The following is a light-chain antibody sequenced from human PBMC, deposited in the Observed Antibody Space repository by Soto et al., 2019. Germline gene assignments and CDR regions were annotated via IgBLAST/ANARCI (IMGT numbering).Light chain of an antibody. Sequence: QLVLTQPASVSGSPGQSITISCIGTSSDVGGYNYVSWYQQNPGKAPKLMIYEVNNRPSGVPSRFSGSKSGNTASLTISGLQAEDEADYYCSSFTSSNTLVFGGGTQLTVL. CDR1: SSDVGGYNY. J-gene: IGLJ7*01. CDR3: SSFTSSNTLV. V-gene: IGLV2-14*01. CDR2: EVN.